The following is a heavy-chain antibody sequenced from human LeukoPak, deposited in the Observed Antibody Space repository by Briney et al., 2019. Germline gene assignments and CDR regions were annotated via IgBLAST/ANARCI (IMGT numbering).Heavy chain of an antibody. CDR2: INPSGGST. D-gene: IGHD2/OR15-2a*01. Sequence: ASVKVSCKASGYTFTSYYMHWVRRAPGQGLEWMGIINPSGGSTSYAQKFQGRVTMTRDTSTSTVYMELSSLRSEDTAVYYCARSSISAMGIDYWGQGTLVTVSS. CDR1: GYTFTSYY. V-gene: IGHV1-46*01. CDR3: ARSSISAMGIDY. J-gene: IGHJ4*02.